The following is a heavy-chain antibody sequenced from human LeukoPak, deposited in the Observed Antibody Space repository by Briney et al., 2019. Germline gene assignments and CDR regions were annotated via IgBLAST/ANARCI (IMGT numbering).Heavy chain of an antibody. CDR1: GFTFSSYA. CDR2: ISGSGGST. J-gene: IGHJ3*02. V-gene: IGHV3-23*01. CDR3: ARGRITMIVVGSAFDI. Sequence: GGSLRLSCAASGFTFSSYAMSWVRQAPRKGLEWVSAISGSGGSTYYADSVKGRFTISRDSSKNTLYLQMNSLRAEDTAVYYCARGRITMIVVGSAFDIWGQGTMVTVSS. D-gene: IGHD3-22*01.